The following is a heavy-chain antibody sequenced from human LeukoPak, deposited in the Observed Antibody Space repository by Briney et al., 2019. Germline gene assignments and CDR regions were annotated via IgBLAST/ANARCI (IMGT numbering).Heavy chain of an antibody. J-gene: IGHJ3*02. D-gene: IGHD3-10*01. CDR2: IYYSGST. CDR1: GGSISSYY. CDR3: ARFDEITMVRGVITGSNAFDI. Sequence: SETLSLTCTVSGGSISSYYWSWIRQPPGKGLEWIGYIYYSGSTNYNPSLKSRVTMSVDTSKNQFSLKLSSVTAADTAVYYCARFDEITMVRGVITGSNAFDIWGQGTMVTVSS. V-gene: IGHV4-59*12.